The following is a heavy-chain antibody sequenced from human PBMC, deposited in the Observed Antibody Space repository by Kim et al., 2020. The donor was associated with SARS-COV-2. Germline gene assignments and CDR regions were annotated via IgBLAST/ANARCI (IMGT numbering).Heavy chain of an antibody. J-gene: IGHJ4*02. CDR2: IYYSGST. CDR3: ASTDSGWYFDY. V-gene: IGHV4-59*01. Sequence: SETLSLTCTVPGGSISCYYWSWIRQPPGKGLEWIGYIYYSGSTNYNPSLKSRVTISVDTSKNQFSLKLSSVTAADTAVYYCASTDSGWYFDYWGQGTLVTVSS. D-gene: IGHD6-19*01. CDR1: GGSISCYY.